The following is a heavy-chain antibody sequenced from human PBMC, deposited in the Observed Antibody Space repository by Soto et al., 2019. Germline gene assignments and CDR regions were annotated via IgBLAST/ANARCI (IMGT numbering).Heavy chain of an antibody. CDR3: ATSVVTAQNWYFDL. Sequence: QVQLVQSGAEVKKPGASVKISCKTSGYTFTYYAIHWVRQAPGQGLEWMGWINGGNGKKKYSEKFQGRVTITRDTYADTAHMELSSLRSEDTAIYYCATSVVTAQNWYFDLWGRGTLVTVSS. J-gene: IGHJ2*01. CDR2: INGGNGKK. V-gene: IGHV1-3*01. D-gene: IGHD2-21*02. CDR1: GYTFTYYA.